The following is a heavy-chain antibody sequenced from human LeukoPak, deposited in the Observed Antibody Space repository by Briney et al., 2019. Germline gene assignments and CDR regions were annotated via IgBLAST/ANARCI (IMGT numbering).Heavy chain of an antibody. J-gene: IGHJ4*02. D-gene: IGHD1-26*01. CDR1: GFTFSNYA. V-gene: IGHV3-23*01. CDR3: AKDLAGSGSYSFDY. Sequence: GGSLRLSCAASGFTFSNYAMNWVRRAPGRGLEWVSAISGSGGSTYYADSVKGRFTISRDNSKNTLYLQMNSLRAEDTAVYYCAKDLAGSGSYSFDYWGQGTLVTVSS. CDR2: ISGSGGST.